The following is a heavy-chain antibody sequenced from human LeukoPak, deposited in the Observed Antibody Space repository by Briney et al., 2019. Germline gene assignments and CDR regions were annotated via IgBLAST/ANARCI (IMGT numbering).Heavy chain of an antibody. V-gene: IGHV4-61*02. D-gene: IGHD3-3*01. CDR3: AREAYDFWSGSARDSGY. CDR1: GGSISSGSYY. J-gene: IGHJ4*02. CDR2: IYTSGST. Sequence: SQTLSLTCTVSGGSISSGSYYWSWIRQPAGKGLEWIGLIYTSGSTNYNPSLKSRVTISVDTSKNQFSLKLSSVTTADTAVYYCAREAYDFWSGSARDSGYWGQGTLVTVSS.